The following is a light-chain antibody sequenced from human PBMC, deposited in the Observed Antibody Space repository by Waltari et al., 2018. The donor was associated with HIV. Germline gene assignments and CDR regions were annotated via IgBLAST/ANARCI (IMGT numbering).Light chain of an antibody. CDR2: RKS. V-gene: IGLV1-47*01. CDR3: ATWDDSLSLWV. CDR1: NSTFGANY. J-gene: IGLJ3*02. Sequence: QSVLTQPPSAFGTPGQRVTISCYGSNSTFGANYVYWYQQFPGAAPKLLIYRKSQRPSGGPDRFSGSKSGTSASLAISGLRSDDEAKYYCATWDDSLSLWVFGGGTKLTVL.